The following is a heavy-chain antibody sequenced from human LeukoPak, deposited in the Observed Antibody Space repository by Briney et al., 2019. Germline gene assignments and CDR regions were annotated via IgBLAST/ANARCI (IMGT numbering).Heavy chain of an antibody. V-gene: IGHV3-23*01. CDR1: GFTFSSYF. D-gene: IGHD3-22*01. CDR2: ISGSGGST. J-gene: IGHJ4*02. CDR3: AKGRSYYYDSSGYYYPFDY. Sequence: PGGSLRLSCAASGFTFSSYFMSWVRQAPGKGLEWVSTISGSGGSTYYTDSVKGRFTISRDNSKNTLYLQMNSLRAEDTAVYYCAKGRSYYYDSSGYYYPFDYWGQGTLVTVSS.